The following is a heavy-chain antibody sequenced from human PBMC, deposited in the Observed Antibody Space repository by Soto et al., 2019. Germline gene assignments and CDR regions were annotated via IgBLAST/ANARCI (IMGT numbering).Heavy chain of an antibody. Sequence: ASVKVSCKVSGYTLTELSMHWVRQAPGKGLEWMGGFDPEDGETIYAQKFQGRVTMTEGTSTDTAYMELSSLRSEDTAVYYCAIGPLRESPRNWFDPWGQGTLVTVSS. J-gene: IGHJ5*02. V-gene: IGHV1-24*01. CDR3: AIGPLRESPRNWFDP. D-gene: IGHD4-17*01. CDR1: GYTLTELS. CDR2: FDPEDGET.